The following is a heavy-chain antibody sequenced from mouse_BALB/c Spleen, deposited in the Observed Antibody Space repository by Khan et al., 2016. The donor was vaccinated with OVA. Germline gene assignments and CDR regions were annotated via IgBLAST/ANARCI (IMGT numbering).Heavy chain of an antibody. D-gene: IGHD2-2*01. J-gene: IGHJ3*01. Sequence: VQLQQSGPELMKPGPSVKISCQASGYSFTSYYIHWVMQSRGQSLQWIGYVDPFSAVTTYNQKFKGKATLTVDKSSSTAYIHLSNLTSEDSAAYYCTRHGYVAWFTYWGQGTLVTVSA. CDR2: VDPFSAVT. V-gene: IGHV1-31*01. CDR1: GYSFTSYY. CDR3: TRHGYVAWFTY.